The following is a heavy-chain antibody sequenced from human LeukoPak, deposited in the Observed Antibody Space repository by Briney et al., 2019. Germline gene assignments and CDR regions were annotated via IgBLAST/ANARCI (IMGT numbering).Heavy chain of an antibody. CDR2: IYSGGST. V-gene: IGHV3-53*01. Sequence: GGSLRLSCAASGFTFSSYMMTWVRQAPGKGLEWVSVIYSGGSTYYADSVKGRFTISRDNSKNTLYLQMNSLRAEDTAVYYCASGAMPDAFDIWGQGTMVTVSS. J-gene: IGHJ3*02. CDR3: ASGAMPDAFDI. D-gene: IGHD2-2*01. CDR1: GFTFSSYM.